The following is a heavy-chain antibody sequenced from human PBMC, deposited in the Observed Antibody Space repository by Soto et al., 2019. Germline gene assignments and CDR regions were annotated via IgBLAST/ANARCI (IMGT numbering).Heavy chain of an antibody. CDR3: GGQDYGAKGYYFEY. CDR2: IYYIGNT. V-gene: IGHV4-39*01. CDR1: NGSISSRSSY. Sequence: QLQLQESGSGLVKPSETLSLTCIVSNGSISSRSSYWGWIRQTPGKGLEWIGSIYYIGNTYYNPSLKSRVTISIDTSKTQFSLKMNSLTAADTAVYFCGGQDYGAKGYYFEYWGQGALVTVSS. D-gene: IGHD4-17*01. J-gene: IGHJ4*02.